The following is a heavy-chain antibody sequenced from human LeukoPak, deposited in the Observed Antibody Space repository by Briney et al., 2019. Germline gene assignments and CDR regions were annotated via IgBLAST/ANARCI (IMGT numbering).Heavy chain of an antibody. V-gene: IGHV3-23*01. CDR2: ISGSGGST. Sequence: GGSLRLSCAASGFTFSSYAMSWVRQAPGKGLEWVSAISGSGGSTYYADSVKGRFTIPRDNSKNTLYLQMNSLRAEDTALYYCAKVSYSSGWYDYWGQGTLVTVSS. J-gene: IGHJ4*02. CDR3: AKVSYSSGWYDY. D-gene: IGHD6-19*01. CDR1: GFTFSSYA.